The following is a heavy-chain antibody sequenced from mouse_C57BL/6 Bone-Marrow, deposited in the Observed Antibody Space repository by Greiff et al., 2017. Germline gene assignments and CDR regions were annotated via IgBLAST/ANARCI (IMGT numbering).Heavy chain of an antibody. CDR3: TIDSSGPAWFAY. V-gene: IGHV14-4*01. Sequence: EVQLQQSGAELVRPGASVKLSCTASGFNIKDDYMHWVKQRPEPGLEWIGWIDPENGDTEYASKFQGKATITADTSSNTAYLQLSSLTSEDTAVYYCTIDSSGPAWFAYWGQGTLVTVSA. J-gene: IGHJ3*01. CDR2: IDPENGDT. CDR1: GFNIKDDY. D-gene: IGHD3-2*02.